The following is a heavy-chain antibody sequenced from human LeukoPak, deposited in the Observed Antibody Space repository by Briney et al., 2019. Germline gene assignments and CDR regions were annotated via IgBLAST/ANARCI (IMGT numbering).Heavy chain of an antibody. CDR3: ARVGYSSGSKPFDY. CDR1: GGTFSSYA. V-gene: IGHV1-18*01. CDR2: ISAYNGNT. J-gene: IGHJ4*02. D-gene: IGHD6-19*01. Sequence: ASVKVSCKASGGTFSSYAISWVRQAPGQGLEWMGWISAYNGNTNYAQKLQGRVTMTTDTSTSTAYMELRSLRSDDTAVYYCARVGYSSGSKPFDYWGQGTLVTVSS.